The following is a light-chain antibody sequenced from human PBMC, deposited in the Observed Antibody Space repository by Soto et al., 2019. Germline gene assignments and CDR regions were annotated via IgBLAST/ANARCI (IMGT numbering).Light chain of an antibody. J-gene: IGLJ3*02. V-gene: IGLV1-44*01. CDR3: ATWGDSLLGWV. CDR2: SDN. Sequence: QSVRTQPPSASGTPGQSVTISCSGSSSDIGSNTVNWYQQLPGTAPKLLIYSDNQRASGVPDRFSGSKSGTSASLAISGLQSENEADYYCATWGDSLLGWVFGGGTQLTV. CDR1: SSDIGSNT.